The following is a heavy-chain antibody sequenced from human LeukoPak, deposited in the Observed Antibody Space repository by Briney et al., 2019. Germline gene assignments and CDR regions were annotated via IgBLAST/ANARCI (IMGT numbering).Heavy chain of an antibody. J-gene: IGHJ6*02. V-gene: IGHV1-2*02. CDR1: GYTFTVYY. D-gene: IGHD3-10*01. CDR3: ARGSMVRGVRENYYYYYGMDV. CDR2: INPNSGGT. Sequence: ASVKVSCKASGYTFTVYYMHWVRQAPGQGLEWMGWINPNSGGTNYAQKLQGRVTMTTDTSTSTAYMELRSLRSDDTAVYYCARGSMVRGVRENYYYYYGMDVWGQGTTVTVSS.